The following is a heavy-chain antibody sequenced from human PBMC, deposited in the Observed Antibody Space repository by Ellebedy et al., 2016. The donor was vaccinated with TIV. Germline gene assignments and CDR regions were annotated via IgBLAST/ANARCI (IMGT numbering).Heavy chain of an antibody. Sequence: ASVKVSCKASGYTFTGYYMYWARQAPGQGLEWMGWINPNSGGTNYAQKFQGRVTMTRDTSISTAYMELSRLRSDDTAVYYCARGSFYDWRVAGYWGQGTLVTVSS. V-gene: IGHV1-2*02. J-gene: IGHJ4*02. CDR1: GYTFTGYY. D-gene: IGHD3-3*01. CDR2: INPNSGGT. CDR3: ARGSFYDWRVAGY.